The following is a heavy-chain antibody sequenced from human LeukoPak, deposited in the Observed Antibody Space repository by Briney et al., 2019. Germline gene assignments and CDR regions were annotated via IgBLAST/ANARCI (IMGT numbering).Heavy chain of an antibody. CDR3: ARLSQTPDYYTLGGYYYLGY. J-gene: IGHJ4*02. D-gene: IGHD3-10*01. CDR2: MNPNTGRT. Sequence: ASVKVTCKASRYTFTSYDINWVREAAGHGLEWMGWMNPNTGRTGYAQKFQGRITMTRDTSINTAYMELTNLRSEDTAIYYCARLSQTPDYYTLGGYYYLGYWGQGTPVTVSS. V-gene: IGHV1-8*01. CDR1: RYTFTSYD.